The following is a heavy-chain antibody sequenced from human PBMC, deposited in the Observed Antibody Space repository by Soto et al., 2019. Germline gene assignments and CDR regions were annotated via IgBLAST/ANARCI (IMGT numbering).Heavy chain of an antibody. CDR1: GGSISSGGYY. Sequence: SETLSLTCTVSGGSISSGGYYWSWILQPPGKGLEWIGYIYYSGSTYYNPSLKSRVTISVDTSKNQFSLKLSSVTAADTAVYYCARAVWGGLVPAARYMRSYSSSWLMDYYYYYGMDVWGQGTTVTVSS. D-gene: IGHD6-13*01. CDR2: IYYSGST. CDR3: ARAVWGGLVPAARYMRSYSSSWLMDYYYYYGMDV. V-gene: IGHV4-30-4*01. J-gene: IGHJ6*02.